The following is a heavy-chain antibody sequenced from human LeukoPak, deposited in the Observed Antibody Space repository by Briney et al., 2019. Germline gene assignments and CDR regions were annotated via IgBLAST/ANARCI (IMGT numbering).Heavy chain of an antibody. CDR3: ATSPVISRD. CDR2: IYSDVRRI. Sequence: QPGGSLRLSCAASGFTFSDYWMHWVRQAPGKGLEWVARIYSDVRRIKYADSVKGRFTISRDNAKNTLYLQMNALRVEDMAVYYCATSPVISRDWGQGTLVTVSS. J-gene: IGHJ4*02. V-gene: IGHV3-74*03. CDR1: GFTFSDYW. D-gene: IGHD2-21*01.